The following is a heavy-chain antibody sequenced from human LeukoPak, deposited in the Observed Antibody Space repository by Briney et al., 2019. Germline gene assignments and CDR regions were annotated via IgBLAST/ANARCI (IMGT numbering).Heavy chain of an antibody. D-gene: IGHD5-12*01. Sequence: RFTISRDNAKNSLYLQMNSLKTEDTAVYYCARGGGYSGYDVYYFDYWGQGTLVTVSS. V-gene: IGHV3-11*01. J-gene: IGHJ4*02. CDR3: ARGGGYSGYDVYYFDY.